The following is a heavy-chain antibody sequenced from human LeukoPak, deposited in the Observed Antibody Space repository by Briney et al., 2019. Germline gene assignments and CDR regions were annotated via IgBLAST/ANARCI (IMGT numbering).Heavy chain of an antibody. J-gene: IGHJ6*02. CDR3: ARAIAAAGTYYYYGMDV. V-gene: IGHV4-4*07. CDR2: IYTSGST. D-gene: IGHD6-13*01. CDR1: GGSISSYY. Sequence: SETLSLTCTVSGGSISSYYWSWIRQPAGKGLEWIGRIYTSGSTNYNPSLNSRITMSVATSKNQFSLKLSSVTAAETAVYYCARAIAAAGTYYYYGMDVWGQGTTVTVSS.